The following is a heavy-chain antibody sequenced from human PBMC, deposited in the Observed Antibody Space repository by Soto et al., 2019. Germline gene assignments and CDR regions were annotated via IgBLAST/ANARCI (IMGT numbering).Heavy chain of an antibody. CDR2: IYTSGST. V-gene: IGHV4-4*07. CDR1: GGSISSYY. D-gene: IGHD5-18*01. CDR3: GRSSFGYKSHYSGMAV. J-gene: IGHJ6*04. Sequence: SETLSLTRTVSGGSISSYYWSWIRQPAGKGLEWIGRIYTSGSTNYNPSLKSRVTMSVDTSKNQFSLKLSSVTAADTAVYYCGRSSFGYKSHYSGMAVVGKGTTVTVPS.